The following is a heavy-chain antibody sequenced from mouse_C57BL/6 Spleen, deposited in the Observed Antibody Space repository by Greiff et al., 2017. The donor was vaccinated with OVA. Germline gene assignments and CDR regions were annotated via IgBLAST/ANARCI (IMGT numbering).Heavy chain of an antibody. V-gene: IGHV3-6*01. CDR3: ARAYGYDWYFDV. D-gene: IGHD2-2*01. CDR1: GYSITSGYY. CDR2: ISYDGSN. J-gene: IGHJ1*03. Sequence: DVKLVESGPGLVKPSQSLSLTCSVTGYSITSGYYWNWIRQFPGNKLEWMGYISYDGSNNYNPSLKNRISITRDTSKNQFFLKLNSVTTEDTATYYCARAYGYDWYFDVWGTGTTVTVSS.